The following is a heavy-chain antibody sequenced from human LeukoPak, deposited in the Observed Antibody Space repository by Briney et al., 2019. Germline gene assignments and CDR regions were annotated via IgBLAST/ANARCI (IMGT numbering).Heavy chain of an antibody. J-gene: IGHJ4*02. Sequence: GGSLRLSCAASGFTFDDYGMSWVRQAPGKGLEWVSGINWNGGSTGYADSVKGRFTISRDNSKNTLYLQMNSLRAEDTAVYYCARAPGKTAALDYWGQGTLVTVSS. CDR1: GFTFDDYG. D-gene: IGHD6-13*01. CDR2: INWNGGST. V-gene: IGHV3-20*04. CDR3: ARAPGKTAALDY.